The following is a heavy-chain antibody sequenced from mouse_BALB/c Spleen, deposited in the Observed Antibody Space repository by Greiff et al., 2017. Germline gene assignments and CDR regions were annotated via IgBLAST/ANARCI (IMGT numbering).Heavy chain of an antibody. V-gene: IGHV5-4*02. J-gene: IGHJ3*01. CDR1: GFTFSDYY. D-gene: IGHD1-2*01. CDR2: ISDGGSYT. Sequence: DVHLVESGGGLVKPGGSLKLSCAASGFTFSDYYMYWVRQTPEKRLEWVATISDGGSYTYYPDSVKGRFTISRDNAKNNLYLQMSSLKSEDTAMYYCARGYYYGSWFAYWGQGTLVTVSA. CDR3: ARGYYYGSWFAY.